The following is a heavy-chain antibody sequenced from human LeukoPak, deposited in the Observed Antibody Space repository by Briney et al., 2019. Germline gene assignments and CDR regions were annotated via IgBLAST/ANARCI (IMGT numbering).Heavy chain of an antibody. D-gene: IGHD3-9*01. V-gene: IGHV1-18*01. CDR2: ISAYNGNT. CDR3: ARVPVGLRYFDWLLPLDY. J-gene: IGHJ4*02. CDR1: GYTFTSYG. Sequence: GASVKVSCKASGYTFTSYGISWVRQAPGQGLEWMGWISAYNGNTNYAQKLQGRVTMTTDTSTSTAYMELRSLRSDDTAVYYCARVPVGLRYFDWLLPLDYWGQGTLVTVSS.